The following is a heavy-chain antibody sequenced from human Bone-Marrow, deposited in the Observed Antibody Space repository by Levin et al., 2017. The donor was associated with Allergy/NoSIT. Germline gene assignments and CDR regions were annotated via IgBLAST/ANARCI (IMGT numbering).Heavy chain of an antibody. D-gene: IGHD2-15*01. CDR3: ARGTFGGYINY. V-gene: IGHV4-34*01. J-gene: IGHJ4*02. CDR2: VNYSGTT. Sequence: SETLSLTCAVYGGSFSDYYWTWIRQPPGKGLEWIGEVNYSGTTNYSPSLRSRLTISRDTSKNQFSLKLTSVTTADTALYFCARGTFGGYINYWGQGALISVSS. CDR1: GGSFSDYY.